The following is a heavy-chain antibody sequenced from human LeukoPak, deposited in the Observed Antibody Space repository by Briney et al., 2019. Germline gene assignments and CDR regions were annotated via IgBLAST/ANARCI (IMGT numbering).Heavy chain of an antibody. CDR3: ARDGLYDLTEVQGVVTDYYYYYMDV. J-gene: IGHJ6*03. Sequence: ASVKVSCKASGYTFTGYYVHWVRQAPGQGLEWMGWINPYNGDTNYAQKFQGRVTMTRDTPISTAYMELSRLRFDDTAVYYCARDGLYDLTEVQGVVTDYYYYYMDVWGKGTTVTVSS. D-gene: IGHD3-10*01. CDR2: INPYNGDT. CDR1: GYTFTGYY. V-gene: IGHV1-2*02.